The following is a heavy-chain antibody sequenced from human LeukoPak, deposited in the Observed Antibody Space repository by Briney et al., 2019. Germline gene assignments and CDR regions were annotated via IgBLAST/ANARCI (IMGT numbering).Heavy chain of an antibody. Sequence: SETLSLTCAVYGGSFSGYYWSWIRQPPGKGLEWIGEINHSGSTNYNPSLKSRVTISVDTSKNQFSLKLSSVTAADTAVYYCARGQNWNSFRYNWFDPWGQGTLVTVSS. CDR2: INHSGST. D-gene: IGHD1-7*01. V-gene: IGHV4-34*01. CDR1: GGSFSGYY. J-gene: IGHJ5*02. CDR3: ARGQNWNSFRYNWFDP.